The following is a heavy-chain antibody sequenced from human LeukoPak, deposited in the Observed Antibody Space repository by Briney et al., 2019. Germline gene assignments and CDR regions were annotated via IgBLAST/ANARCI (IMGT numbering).Heavy chain of an antibody. V-gene: IGHV3-11*04. CDR2: ISSSGRTI. CDR3: VRADCSSSSCYEFDY. D-gene: IGHD2-2*01. CDR1: GFTFSDYY. J-gene: IGHJ4*02. Sequence: GGSLRLSCAGSGFTFSDYYMSWIRQAPGKGLEWVSYISSSGRTIYYADSVKGGFTISRDNAKNSLYLQMNSLRAEDTAVYYCVRADCSSSSCYEFDYWGPGTLVTVSS.